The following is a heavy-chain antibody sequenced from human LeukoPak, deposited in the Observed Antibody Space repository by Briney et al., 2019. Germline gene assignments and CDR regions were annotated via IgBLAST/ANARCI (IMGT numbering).Heavy chain of an antibody. D-gene: IGHD5-18*01. CDR2: IRYDGSNK. CDR1: GFTFSSYG. Sequence: PGGSLRLSCAASGFTFSSYGMHWVRQAPGKGLEWVAFIRYDGSNKYYADSVKGRFTISRDNSKNTLYLQMNSLRAEDTAVYYCAKVTRGYSYGYPDYWGQGTLVTVSS. J-gene: IGHJ4*02. V-gene: IGHV3-30*02. CDR3: AKVTRGYSYGYPDY.